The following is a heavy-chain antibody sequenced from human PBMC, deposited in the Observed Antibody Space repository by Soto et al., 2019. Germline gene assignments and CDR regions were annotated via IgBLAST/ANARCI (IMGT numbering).Heavy chain of an antibody. CDR3: AHRRRLVRGYYGSRYYFDY. J-gene: IGHJ4*02. V-gene: IGHV2-5*02. CDR2: IYWDGDK. Sequence: QITLKESGPTLVKPTQTLTLTCTFSGFSLSTSGVGVGWIRQPPGKALEWLALIYWDGDKRYSPSLKSRLTITKDTSKNQVVLTMTNMDPVDTATYYCAHRRRLVRGYYGSRYYFDYWGQGTLVTVSS. CDR1: GFSLSTSGVG. D-gene: IGHD3-10*01.